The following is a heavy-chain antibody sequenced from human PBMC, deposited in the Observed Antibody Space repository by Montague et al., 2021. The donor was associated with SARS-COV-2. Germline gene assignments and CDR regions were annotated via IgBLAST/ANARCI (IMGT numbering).Heavy chain of an antibody. D-gene: IGHD3-10*01. CDR1: GTSFSGYY. V-gene: IGHV4-34*01. Sequence: SETLSLTCAVHGTSFSGYYWHWIRSPPGTALEWIGVIYHGGSSKSNPSPKSRLSISDDKSKHLFSLQLTSAAAADTAVYYCAGLRDGVVPSPILGVGPYYSKYYMGVWGRGTMVTVAS. CDR2: IYHGGSS. J-gene: IGHJ6*03. CDR3: AGLRDGVVPSPILGVGPYYSKYYMGV.